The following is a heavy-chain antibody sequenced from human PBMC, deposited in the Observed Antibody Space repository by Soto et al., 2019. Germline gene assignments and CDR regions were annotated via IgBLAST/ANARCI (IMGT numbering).Heavy chain of an antibody. Sequence: GGSLRLSCAASGFTFSSYAMSWVRQAPGKGLEWVSAISGSGGSTYYADSVRGRFTISRDNSKNTLYLQMNSLRAEDTAVYYCAKSRAGYYDSSGYYRTFDYWGQGTLVTVSS. V-gene: IGHV3-23*01. J-gene: IGHJ4*02. CDR1: GFTFSSYA. D-gene: IGHD3-22*01. CDR2: ISGSGGST. CDR3: AKSRAGYYDSSGYYRTFDY.